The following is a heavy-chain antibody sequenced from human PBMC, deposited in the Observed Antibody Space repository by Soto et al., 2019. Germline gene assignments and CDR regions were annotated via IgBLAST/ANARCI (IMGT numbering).Heavy chain of an antibody. CDR2: IYYSGST. J-gene: IGHJ4*02. Sequence: QVQLQESGPGLVKPSETLSLTCSVSGDSFISADFYWSWIRQPPGKGLEWMGNIYYSGSTDYNPSLKSRLSISLDSSKSQISLRLRSVTAADTAVYYCARLLMSYYRFDSWGQGTLVAVSS. V-gene: IGHV4-30-4*01. CDR3: ARLLMSYYRFDS. D-gene: IGHD3-10*01. CDR1: GDSFISADFY.